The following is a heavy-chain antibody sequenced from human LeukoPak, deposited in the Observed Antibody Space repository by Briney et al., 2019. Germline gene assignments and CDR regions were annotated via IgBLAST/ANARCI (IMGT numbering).Heavy chain of an antibody. J-gene: IGHJ6*03. Sequence: PGGSLRLSCAASGFTFSTYAMSWVRQAPGKGLEWVSGISGSGGSTYYTDSVKGRFTISRDNSKNTLYLQMNSLRAEDTAVYYCARVGGDPKGYYYYMDVWGKGTTVTVSS. V-gene: IGHV3-23*01. CDR2: ISGSGGST. D-gene: IGHD3-10*01. CDR3: ARVGGDPKGYYYYMDV. CDR1: GFTFSTYA.